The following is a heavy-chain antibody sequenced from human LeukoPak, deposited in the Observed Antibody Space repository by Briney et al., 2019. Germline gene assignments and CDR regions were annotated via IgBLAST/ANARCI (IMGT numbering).Heavy chain of an antibody. Sequence: GGSLRPSCAASGFTFRNSYMSWVRQAPGKGLEWVAYMNHDGSDQSHVDSVRGRFTISRDNAKNSLYLQMNSLRVEDTAVYYCARAAVYCSSSTCRTNFDSWGQGTLVTVSS. CDR3: ARAAVYCSSSTCRTNFDS. D-gene: IGHD2-2*01. CDR2: MNHDGSDQ. V-gene: IGHV3-7*01. CDR1: GFTFRNSY. J-gene: IGHJ4*02.